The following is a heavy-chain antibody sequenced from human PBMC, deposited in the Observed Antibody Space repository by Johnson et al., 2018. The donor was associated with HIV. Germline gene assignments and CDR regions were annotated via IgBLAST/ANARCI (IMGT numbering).Heavy chain of an antibody. Sequence: QVQLVESGGGVVQPGRSLRLSCAASGFTFRSYAMHWVRPAPGTGLEWVAVISYDGSNKSYADSVKGRFTISRDNSKNTLYLQMNSLRAEDTAVYYCAYSSSPLSGDAFDIWGQGTMVTVSS. CDR2: ISYDGSNK. CDR3: AYSSSPLSGDAFDI. J-gene: IGHJ3*02. D-gene: IGHD6-6*01. V-gene: IGHV3-30-3*01. CDR1: GFTFRSYA.